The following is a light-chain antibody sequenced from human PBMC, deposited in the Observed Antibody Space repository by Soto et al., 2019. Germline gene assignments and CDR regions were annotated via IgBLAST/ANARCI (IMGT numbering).Light chain of an antibody. CDR3: QQYNIWPQT. CDR2: KAS. Sequence: DIQMTQTPSTLSGAVEESVSITSLASQTISSWLAWYQQKPGKAPKLLIYKASTLKSGVPSRFSGSGSGTEFTLTISSLQSEDFAVYFCQQYNIWPQTCGQGTKVDIK. V-gene: IGKV1-5*03. J-gene: IGKJ1*01. CDR1: QTISSW.